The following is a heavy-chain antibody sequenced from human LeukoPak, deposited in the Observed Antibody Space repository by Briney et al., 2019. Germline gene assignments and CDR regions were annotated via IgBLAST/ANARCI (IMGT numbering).Heavy chain of an antibody. D-gene: IGHD3-16*01. J-gene: IGHJ6*03. V-gene: IGHV4-34*01. CDR1: GGSFSGYY. CDR2: INHSGST. Sequence: PSETLSLTCAVYGGSFSGYYWSWIRQPPGKGLEWIGEINHSGSTNYNPSLKSRVTISVDTSKSQFSLKLSSVTAADTAVYYCARAKGVYYYYYMDVWGKGTTVTISS. CDR3: ARAKGVYYYYYMDV.